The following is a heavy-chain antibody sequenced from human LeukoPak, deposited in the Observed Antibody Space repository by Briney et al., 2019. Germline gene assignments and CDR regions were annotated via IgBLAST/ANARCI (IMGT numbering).Heavy chain of an antibody. V-gene: IGHV3-7*05. CDR3: AREGREGYNYPALDF. CDR1: GFSFGSYW. D-gene: IGHD5-24*01. CDR2: MKHDGIEK. Sequence: GGSLRLSCVASGFSFGSYWMTCVRQAPGKGLEWVANMKHDGIEKYHVDSVKGRFTISRDNTKNSLYLHMSSLRVEDTAVYYCAREGREGYNYPALDFWGQGILVTVSS. J-gene: IGHJ4*02.